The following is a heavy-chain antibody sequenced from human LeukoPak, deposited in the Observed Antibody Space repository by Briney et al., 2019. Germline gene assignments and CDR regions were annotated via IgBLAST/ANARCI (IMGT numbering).Heavy chain of an antibody. Sequence: PGGSLRLSCAASGFTFTSYAMGWVRQAPGKGLEWVSSISDSSGHTYYADSVRGRFTISRDNSKNTVFLQMNSLRAEDTAIYYCAKDGVWQSYYFDYWGQGTLVTVSS. V-gene: IGHV3-23*01. CDR2: ISDSSGHT. CDR3: AKDGVWQSYYFDY. D-gene: IGHD6-19*01. CDR1: GFTFTSYA. J-gene: IGHJ4*02.